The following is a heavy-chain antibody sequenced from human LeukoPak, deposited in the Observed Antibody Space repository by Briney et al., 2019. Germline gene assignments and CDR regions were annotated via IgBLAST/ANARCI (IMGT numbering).Heavy chain of an antibody. CDR2: IKQDGSEK. CDR1: GFTFSSYW. CDR3: ARDAQYYDFWSGYYDYYYYMDV. V-gene: IGHV3-7*01. J-gene: IGHJ6*03. D-gene: IGHD3-3*01. Sequence: GGSLRLSCAASGFTFSSYWMSWVRQAPGKGLEWVANIKQDGSEKYYVDPVKGRFTISRDNAKSSLYLQMNSLRAEDTAVYYCARDAQYYDFWSGYYDYYYYMDVWGKGTTVTVSS.